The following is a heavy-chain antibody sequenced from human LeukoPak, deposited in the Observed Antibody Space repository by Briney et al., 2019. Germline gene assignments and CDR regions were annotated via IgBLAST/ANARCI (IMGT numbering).Heavy chain of an antibody. J-gene: IGHJ4*02. CDR1: GFSFSMYS. CDR3: AKGIRYSSGWFRFDY. CDR2: ISDNGAVT. D-gene: IGHD6-19*01. Sequence: PGGSLRLSCAASGFSFSMYSMSWIRQAPGKGLEWVSVISDNGAVTFYGDSVKGRFTISRDNSKNTLYLQMNSLRAEDTAVYYCAKGIRYSSGWFRFDYWGQGTLVTVSS. V-gene: IGHV3-23*01.